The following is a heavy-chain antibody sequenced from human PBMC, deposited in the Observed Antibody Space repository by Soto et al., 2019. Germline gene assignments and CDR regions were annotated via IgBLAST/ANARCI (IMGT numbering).Heavy chain of an antibody. V-gene: IGHV3-23*01. D-gene: IGHD3-10*01. J-gene: IGHJ4*02. CDR1: GFTFSNYA. CDR2: MSGTAGNT. CDR3: AKKYYFGSGSYVFYFDY. Sequence: EVQLLESGGGSVQPGGSLRLSCAASGFTFSNYAMTWVRQAPRKGLEWVSTMSGTAGNTYYADSVKGRFTISRDNSKNTLYLQMNSLRAEDTAVYYCAKKYYFGSGSYVFYFDYWGQGTLVTVSS.